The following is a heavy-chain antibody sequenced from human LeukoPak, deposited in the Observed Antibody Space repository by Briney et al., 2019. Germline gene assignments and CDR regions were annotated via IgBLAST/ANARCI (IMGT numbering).Heavy chain of an antibody. J-gene: IGHJ4*02. V-gene: IGHV3-30*02. CDR1: GFTFSSYG. CDR3: AKSGEQQWLVRWYFDY. CDR2: IRYDGSNK. D-gene: IGHD6-19*01. Sequence: GGSLRLSCAASGFTFSSYGMRWVRQAPGKGLEWVAFIRYDGSNKYYADSVKGRFTISRDNSKNTLYLQMNSLRAEDTAVYYCAKSGEQQWLVRWYFDYWGQGTLVTVSS.